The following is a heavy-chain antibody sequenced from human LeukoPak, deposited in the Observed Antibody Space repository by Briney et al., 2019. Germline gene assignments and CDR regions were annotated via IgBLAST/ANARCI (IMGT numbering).Heavy chain of an antibody. CDR2: ITTTGGGT. CDR3: ARRAANTCFDY. D-gene: IGHD6-13*01. V-gene: IGHV3-23*01. CDR1: GFTFSSYA. Sequence: GGSLRLSCAASGFTFSSYALSWVRQAPGKGLEWISAITTTGGGTYYADSVRGRFTISRDNSKNTLYLQMNSLRAEDTAVHFCARRAANTCFDYWGQGTLVTVSS. J-gene: IGHJ4*02.